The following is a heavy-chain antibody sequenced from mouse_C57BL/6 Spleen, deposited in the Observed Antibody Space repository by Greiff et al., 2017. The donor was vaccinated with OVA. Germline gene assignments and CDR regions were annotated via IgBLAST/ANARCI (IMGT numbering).Heavy chain of an antibody. CDR1: GFSLTSYG. J-gene: IGHJ1*03. V-gene: IGHV2-4*01. CDR3: AKNSVDGYYVGWYFDV. Sequence: QVQLQQSGPGLVQPSQSLSITCTVSGFSLTSYGVHWVRQPPGKGLEWLGVIWSGGSTDYNAAFISRLSISKDNSKSQVFFKMNSLQADDTAIYYCAKNSVDGYYVGWYFDVWGTGTTVTVSS. CDR2: IWSGGST. D-gene: IGHD2-3*01.